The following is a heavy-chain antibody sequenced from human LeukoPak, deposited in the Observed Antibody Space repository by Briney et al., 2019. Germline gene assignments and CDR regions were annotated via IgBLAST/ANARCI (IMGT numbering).Heavy chain of an antibody. J-gene: IGHJ6*03. V-gene: IGHV3-21*01. D-gene: IGHD4-17*01. Sequence: GGSLRLSCAASGFTFSSYWMSWVRQAPGKGLEWVSSISTSSSYIYYGDSVRGRFNVSRDNAKNSLYLQMNSLRAEDTAVYFCAKTTDNYYYYYMDVWGKGTTVTVSS. CDR3: AKTTDNYYYYYMDV. CDR1: GFTFSSYW. CDR2: ISTSSSYI.